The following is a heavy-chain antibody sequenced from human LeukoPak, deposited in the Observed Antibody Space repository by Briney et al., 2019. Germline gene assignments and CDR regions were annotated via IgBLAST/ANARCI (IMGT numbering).Heavy chain of an antibody. Sequence: SETLSLTCTVSGDSITSGTYYWTWIRQPPGKGLEWIGYIYYSGSTNYNPSLKSRVTISVDTSKNQFSLKLSSVTAADTAVYYCARGGGLYGDFNFDYWGQGTLVTVSS. CDR3: ARGGGLYGDFNFDY. CDR2: IYYSGST. J-gene: IGHJ4*02. D-gene: IGHD4-17*01. V-gene: IGHV4-61*01. CDR1: GDSITSGTYY.